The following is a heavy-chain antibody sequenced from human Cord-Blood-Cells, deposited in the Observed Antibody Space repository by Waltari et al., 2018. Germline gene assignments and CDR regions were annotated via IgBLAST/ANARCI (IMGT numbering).Heavy chain of an antibody. CDR1: GFIFGDDA. D-gene: IGHD2-15*01. J-gene: IGHJ3*02. Sequence: AYGFIFGDDALSWVRQAPGKGMDWAGFIRRNAYGGTTEYAASVKSRFTISRDDSKSIAYLEMNSLKTEDTAVYYCTRDLAGVRPYPLDAFDILGQGTMVTVSS. CDR2: IRRNAYGGTT. V-gene: IGHV3-49*04. CDR3: TRDLAGVRPYPLDAFDI.